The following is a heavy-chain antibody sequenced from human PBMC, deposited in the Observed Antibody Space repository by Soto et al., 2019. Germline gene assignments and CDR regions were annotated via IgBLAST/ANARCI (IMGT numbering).Heavy chain of an antibody. Sequence: QVQLVESGGGVVQPGRSLRLSCAASGFTFSSYAMQWVRQAPGKGRARVAVISYDGSNKYYADSVKGRFTLSRDNSKHTLYLQMNSLRAEETAVYYCARVPSRVRRYFGMDVWGQGTTVTVSS. J-gene: IGHJ6*02. CDR1: GFTFSSYA. CDR2: ISYDGSNK. CDR3: ARVPSRVRRYFGMDV. D-gene: IGHD3-10*01. V-gene: IGHV3-30-3*01.